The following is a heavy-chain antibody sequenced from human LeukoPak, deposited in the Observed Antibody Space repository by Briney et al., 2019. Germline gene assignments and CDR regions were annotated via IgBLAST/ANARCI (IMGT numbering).Heavy chain of an antibody. CDR3: ARGEHYYDSSGREFEY. CDR2: ISPKSGAT. CDR1: GYTFIDYY. J-gene: IGHJ4*02. Sequence: ASVKVSCKTSGYTFIDYYMHWVRQAPGQGLEWMGWISPKSGATDCAKKFQGSVTMTWDTSMTTAYMQLSSLRSDDTAVYFCARGEHYYDSSGREFEYWGQGTLVTVSS. V-gene: IGHV1-2*02. D-gene: IGHD3-22*01.